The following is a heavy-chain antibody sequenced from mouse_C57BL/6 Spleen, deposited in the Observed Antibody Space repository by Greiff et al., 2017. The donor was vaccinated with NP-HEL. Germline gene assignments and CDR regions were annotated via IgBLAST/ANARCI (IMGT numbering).Heavy chain of an antibody. V-gene: IGHV5-4*01. CDR3: AINYGAMDY. CDR2: ISDGGSYT. D-gene: IGHD1-1*01. Sequence: EVQRVESGGGLVKPGGSLKLSCAASGFTFSSYAMSWVRQTPEKRLEWVATISDGGSYTYYPDNVKGRFTIARDNAKNNLYLQMSHLKSEDTAMYYCAINYGAMDYWGQGTSVTVSS. CDR1: GFTFSSYA. J-gene: IGHJ4*01.